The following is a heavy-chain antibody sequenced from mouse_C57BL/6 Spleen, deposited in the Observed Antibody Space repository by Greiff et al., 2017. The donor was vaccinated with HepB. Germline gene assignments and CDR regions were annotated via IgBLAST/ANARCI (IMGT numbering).Heavy chain of an antibody. CDR2: IYPGSGNT. CDR1: GYTFTDYY. J-gene: IGHJ2*01. V-gene: IGHV1-76*01. Sequence: VQLQQSGAELVRPGASVKLSCKASGYTFTDYYINWVKQRPGQGLEWIARIYPGSGNTYYNEKFKGKATLTAEKSSSTAYMQLSSLTSEDSAVYFCARGGYYGSRYFDYWGQGTTLTVSS. D-gene: IGHD1-1*01. CDR3: ARGGYYGSRYFDY.